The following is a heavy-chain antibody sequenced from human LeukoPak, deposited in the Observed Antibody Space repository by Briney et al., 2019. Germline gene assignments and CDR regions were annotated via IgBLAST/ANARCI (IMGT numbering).Heavy chain of an antibody. CDR2: IYYTGST. J-gene: IGHJ6*03. D-gene: IGHD3-3*01. CDR1: GGSISDYY. Sequence: SETLSLTCTVSGGSISDYYWSWLRQPPGKGLEWIAYIYYTGSTNYNPALESRVTISVDTSKNQFSLKLSSVTAADTAVYYCARRIFAIFGVEYYYYMDVWGKGTTVTVSS. CDR3: ARRIFAIFGVEYYYYMDV. V-gene: IGHV4-59*01.